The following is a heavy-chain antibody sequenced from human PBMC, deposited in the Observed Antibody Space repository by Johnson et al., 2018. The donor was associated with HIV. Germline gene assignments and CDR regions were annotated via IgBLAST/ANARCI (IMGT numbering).Heavy chain of an antibody. V-gene: IGHV3-23*04. D-gene: IGHD1-26*01. CDR3: ARDKGGIVGYDAFDI. CDR2: ISGSGGST. Sequence: VQLVESGGGVVQPGGSLRLSCAASGFTFSRYAMSWVRQAPGKGLEWVSAISGSGGSTYYADSVKGRLTISRDNSKNTLYLQMTSLRAEDTAVYYCARDKGGIVGYDAFDIWGQGTMVTVSS. CDR1: GFTFSRYA. J-gene: IGHJ3*02.